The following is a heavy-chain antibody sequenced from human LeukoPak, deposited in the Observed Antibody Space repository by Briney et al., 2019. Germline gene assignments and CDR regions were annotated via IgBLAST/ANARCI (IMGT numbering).Heavy chain of an antibody. CDR3: ARASDYDFWSGTLDY. CDR2: INSDGSST. D-gene: IGHD3-3*01. Sequence: AGGSLRLSCAASRFTFSSYGMHWVRQAPGKGLVWVSRINSDGSSTSYADSVKGRFTISRDNAKNTLYLQMNSLRAEDTAVYYCARASDYDFWSGTLDYWGQGTLVTVSS. J-gene: IGHJ4*02. CDR1: RFTFSSYG. V-gene: IGHV3-74*01.